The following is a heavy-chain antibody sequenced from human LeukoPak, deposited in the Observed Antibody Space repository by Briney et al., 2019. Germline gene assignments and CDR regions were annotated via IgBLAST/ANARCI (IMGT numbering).Heavy chain of an antibody. V-gene: IGHV4-61*02. D-gene: IGHD3-10*01. Sequence: PSETLSLTCTVSGGSISSSSYYWGWIRQPAGKGLEWIGRIYTSGSTNYNPSLKSRVTISVDKSKNQFSLKLSSVTAADTAVYYCARERYGNYYYYMDVWGKGTTVTVSS. CDR1: GGSISSSSYY. CDR2: IYTSGST. CDR3: ARERYGNYYYYMDV. J-gene: IGHJ6*03.